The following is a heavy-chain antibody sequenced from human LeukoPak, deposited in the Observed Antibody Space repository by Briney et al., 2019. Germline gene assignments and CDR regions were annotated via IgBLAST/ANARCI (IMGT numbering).Heavy chain of an antibody. J-gene: IGHJ4*02. Sequence: GGSLRLSCAAPGFTFSSYGMHSVHQAPAKGLEREAVIWYDGSNIYYADSVKGRFTISRDSAKNSVFLQMNNLRVEDTAVYYCARDHRYAFDTWGQGTLVTVSS. V-gene: IGHV3-33*01. CDR1: GFTFSSYG. CDR3: ARDHRYAFDT. CDR2: IWYDGSNI. D-gene: IGHD5-12*01.